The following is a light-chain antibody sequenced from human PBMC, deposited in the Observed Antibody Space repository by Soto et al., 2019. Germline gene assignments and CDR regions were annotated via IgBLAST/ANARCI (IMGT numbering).Light chain of an antibody. CDR1: RSVSTNY. V-gene: IGKV3-20*01. Sequence: EIVLTQSPDTLSLSPGESATLSCRASRSVSTNYLAWYQQKPGQAPRLLVAGTSSRATGIPDRFSGSGSGTDFTLTISGLDPEDFAVYYCQQFSSSPPGVIFGGGTLLEIK. CDR3: QQFSSSPPGVI. CDR2: GTS. J-gene: IGKJ4*01.